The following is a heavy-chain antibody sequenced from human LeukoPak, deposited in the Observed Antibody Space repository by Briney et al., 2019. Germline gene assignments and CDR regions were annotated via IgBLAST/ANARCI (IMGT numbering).Heavy chain of an antibody. Sequence: GGSLRLSCAASGFTFSSYAMSWVRQAPGKGLEWVSSISVSGGSTYYADSVKGRFTISRDNSKNTLYLQMNSLRAEDTAIYYCARSQTPYCTNGICYFFDYWGQGTLVTVSS. CDR3: ARSQTPYCTNGICYFFDY. J-gene: IGHJ4*02. D-gene: IGHD2-8*01. CDR1: GFTFSSYA. V-gene: IGHV3-23*01. CDR2: ISVSGGST.